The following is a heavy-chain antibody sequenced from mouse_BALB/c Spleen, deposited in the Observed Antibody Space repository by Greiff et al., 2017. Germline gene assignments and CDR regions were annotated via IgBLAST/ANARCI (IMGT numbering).Heavy chain of an antibody. J-gene: IGHJ3*01. CDR3: ARAGDYDAWFAY. V-gene: IGHV1-80*01. D-gene: IGHD2-4*01. CDR2: IYPGDGDT. CDR1: GYAFSSYW. Sequence: QVQLQQSGAELVRPGSSVKISCKASGYAFSSYWMNWVKQRPGQGLEWIGQIYPGDGDTNYNGKFKGKATLTADKSSSTAYMQLSSLTSEDSAVYFCARAGDYDAWFAYGGQGTLVTVSA.